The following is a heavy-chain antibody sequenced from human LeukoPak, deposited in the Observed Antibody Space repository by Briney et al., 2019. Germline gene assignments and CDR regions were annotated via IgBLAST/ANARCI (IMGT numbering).Heavy chain of an antibody. V-gene: IGHV1-18*01. CDR1: GYTFTSYG. CDR2: ISAYNGNT. Sequence: GASVKVSCKASGYTFTSYGISWVRQAPGQGLEWMGWISAYNGNTNYAQKFQGRLTMTRDTSTSTVYMELSSLRSEDTAVYYCARAKGLFDHWGQGTLVTVSS. J-gene: IGHJ4*02. CDR3: ARAKGLFDH.